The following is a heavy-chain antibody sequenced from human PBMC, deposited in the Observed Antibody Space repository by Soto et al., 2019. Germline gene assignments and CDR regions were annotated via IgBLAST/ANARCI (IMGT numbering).Heavy chain of an antibody. CDR1: GFDFSRHH. CDR2: ISSDGINT. V-gene: IGHV3-30-3*01. Sequence: PGGSLRLSCSVSGFDFSRHHMHWVRQAPGKGLEWVAIISSDGINTNYADSVKGRFTISRDNSKNTVYLQMDSLRSEDTALYYCARDWTGYVSAYFPDYWGQGTVVTVS. CDR3: ARDWTGYVSAYFPDY. D-gene: IGHD2-2*01. J-gene: IGHJ4*02.